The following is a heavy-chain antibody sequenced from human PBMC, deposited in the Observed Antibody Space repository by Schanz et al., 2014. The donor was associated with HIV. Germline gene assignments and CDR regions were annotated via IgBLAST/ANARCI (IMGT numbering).Heavy chain of an antibody. V-gene: IGHV3-33*06. Sequence: QVQLVESGGGVVQPGRSLRLSCAASGFTFSSHGMHWVRQAPGKGLEWVAVIWYDGTDKYYAGSVKGRFTISRDNSKKTLYLQMNSLRAEDTAVYYCAKDAGGAMDVWGQGTTVTVSS. D-gene: IGHD3-16*01. CDR1: GFTFSSHG. J-gene: IGHJ6*02. CDR3: AKDAGGAMDV. CDR2: IWYDGTDK.